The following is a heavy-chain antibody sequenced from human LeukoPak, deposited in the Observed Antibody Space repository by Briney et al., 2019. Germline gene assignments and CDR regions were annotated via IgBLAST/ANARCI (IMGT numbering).Heavy chain of an antibody. V-gene: IGHV4-39*01. D-gene: IGHD4-23*01. CDR3: ARHRGGKGNFDY. J-gene: IGHJ4*02. Sequence: SETLSLTCTVSGDSISTSSYYWGWIRQPPGKGLEWIGSVFFSGNTYYEPSLKSRVTISVDTSKNQFSLKLSSVTAADTAVYYCARHRGGKGNFDYWGQGTLVTVSS. CDR1: GDSISTSSYY. CDR2: VFFSGNT.